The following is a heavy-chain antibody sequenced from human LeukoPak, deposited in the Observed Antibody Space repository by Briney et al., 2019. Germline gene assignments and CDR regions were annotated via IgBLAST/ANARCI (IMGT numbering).Heavy chain of an antibody. V-gene: IGHV3-9*01. J-gene: IGHJ4*02. Sequence: GGSLRLSCAASGFTFDNYAMHWVRQAPGKGLEWVSGISWNSGHIGYGDSVKGRFVISRDNAKNSLFLQMNSLRVEGTGIYYCASATTVVTPFDYWGLGTLVTVSS. CDR2: ISWNSGHI. CDR1: GFTFDNYA. CDR3: ASATTVVTPFDY. D-gene: IGHD4-23*01.